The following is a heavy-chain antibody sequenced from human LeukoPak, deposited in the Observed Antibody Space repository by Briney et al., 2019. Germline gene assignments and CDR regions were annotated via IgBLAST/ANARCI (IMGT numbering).Heavy chain of an antibody. Sequence: GGSLRLSCAASGFTFSRYELNWVRQAPGKGLEWVSYISSSGSIIYYADSVKGRSIISRDNAKNSLYLQMNSLRAEDTALYYCARDLGMTDGDYVSYFDYWGQGTLVTVSS. V-gene: IGHV3-48*03. D-gene: IGHD4-17*01. CDR2: ISSSGSII. CDR1: GFTFSRYE. J-gene: IGHJ4*02. CDR3: ARDLGMTDGDYVSYFDY.